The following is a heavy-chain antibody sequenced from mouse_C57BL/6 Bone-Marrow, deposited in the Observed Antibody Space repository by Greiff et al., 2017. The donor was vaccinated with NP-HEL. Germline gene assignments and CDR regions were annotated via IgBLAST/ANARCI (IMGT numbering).Heavy chain of an antibody. CDR3: VRNYYGRAFAY. CDR2: IRSKSNNYAT. Sequence: EVQGVESGGGLVQPKGSLKLSCAASGFSFNTYAMNWVRQAPGKGLEWVARIRSKSNNYATYYADSVKDRFTISRDDSESMLYLQMNNLKTEDTAMYYCVRNYYGRAFAYWGQGTLVTVSA. V-gene: IGHV10-1*01. CDR1: GFSFNTYA. J-gene: IGHJ3*01. D-gene: IGHD1-1*01.